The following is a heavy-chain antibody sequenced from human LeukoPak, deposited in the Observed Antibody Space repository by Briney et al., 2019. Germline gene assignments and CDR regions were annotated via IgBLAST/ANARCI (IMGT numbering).Heavy chain of an antibody. CDR3: ARYSASYPD. D-gene: IGHD1-26*01. V-gene: IGHV3-7*02. CDR1: GFTFSSYW. CDR2: INQDGSEK. J-gene: IGHJ4*02. Sequence: GGSLRLSCAASGFTFSSYWMTWVRQAPGKGLEWVANINQDGSEKYYVDSVKGRFTISRDNAKYSLYLQKNSLRAEDTAFYYCARYSASYPDWGQGTLVTVSS.